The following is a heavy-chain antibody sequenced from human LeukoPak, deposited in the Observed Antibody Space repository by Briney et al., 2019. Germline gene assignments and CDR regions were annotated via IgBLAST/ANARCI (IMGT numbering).Heavy chain of an antibody. CDR1: GGSFSGYY. CDR2: INHSGSS. J-gene: IGHJ4*02. D-gene: IGHD2-2*02. CDR3: ARGVSLGYCSSTSCYNYFDY. Sequence: SETLSLTCAVYGGSFSGYYWSWIRQPPGKGLEWVGEINHSGSSNYNPSLKSRVTISVDTSKNQSSLKLSSVTAADTAVYYCARGVSLGYCSSTSCYNYFDYWGQGTLVTVSS. V-gene: IGHV4-34*01.